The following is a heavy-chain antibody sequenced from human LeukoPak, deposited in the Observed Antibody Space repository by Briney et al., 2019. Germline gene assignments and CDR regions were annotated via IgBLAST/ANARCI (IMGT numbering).Heavy chain of an antibody. V-gene: IGHV3-23*01. J-gene: IGHJ4*02. CDR1: GFAFSSYA. Sequence: PGGSLRLSCAASGFAFSSYAMSWVRQAPGKGLEWVSAISGSGGSTYYADSVKGRFTISRDNSKNTLYLQMNSLRAEDTAVYYCAKISADFWSGYSTAPDYWGQGTLVTVSS. CDR3: AKISADFWSGYSTAPDY. D-gene: IGHD3-3*01. CDR2: ISGSGGST.